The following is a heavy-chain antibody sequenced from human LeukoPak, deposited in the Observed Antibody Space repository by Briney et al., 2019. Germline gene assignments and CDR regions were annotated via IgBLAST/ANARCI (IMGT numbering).Heavy chain of an antibody. Sequence: GGSLRLSCAASGFTFSSYSMNWVRQAPGKGLEWVSSISSSSSYIYYADSVKGRFTISRDNSKNTLYLQMNSLRAEDTALYYCAKDAQGLVRGGIYFDFWGQGSLVTVSS. CDR1: GFTFSSYS. J-gene: IGHJ4*02. D-gene: IGHD6-19*01. CDR2: ISSSSSYI. V-gene: IGHV3-21*04. CDR3: AKDAQGLVRGGIYFDF.